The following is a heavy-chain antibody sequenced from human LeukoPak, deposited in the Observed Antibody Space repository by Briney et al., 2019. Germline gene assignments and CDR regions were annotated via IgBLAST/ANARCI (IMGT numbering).Heavy chain of an antibody. D-gene: IGHD3-10*01. Sequence: GGSLRLSCAASGFTFSSYAMSWVRQAPGKGLEWVSAISGSGGSTYYADSVKGRFTISRDNSKNTLYLQMNSLRAEDTAVYYCAKDHYGSGKGLKSSFDPWGQGTLVTVSS. CDR1: GFTFSSYA. J-gene: IGHJ5*02. CDR2: ISGSGGST. CDR3: AKDHYGSGKGLKSSFDP. V-gene: IGHV3-23*01.